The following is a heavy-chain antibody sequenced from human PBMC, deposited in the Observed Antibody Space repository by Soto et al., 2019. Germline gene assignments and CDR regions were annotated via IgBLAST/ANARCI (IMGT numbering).Heavy chain of an antibody. D-gene: IGHD3-22*01. CDR1: GFTFSSYA. CDR2: ISGSGGST. CDR3: AQTRITMIVVVIAYFDY. V-gene: IGHV3-23*01. Sequence: EVQLLESGGGLVQPGGSLRLSCAASGFTFSSYAMSWVRQAPGKGLEWVSAISGSGGSTYYADSVKGRFTISRDNSKNTLYLQMNSLRAEDTAVYYCAQTRITMIVVVIAYFDYWGQGTLVTVSS. J-gene: IGHJ4*02.